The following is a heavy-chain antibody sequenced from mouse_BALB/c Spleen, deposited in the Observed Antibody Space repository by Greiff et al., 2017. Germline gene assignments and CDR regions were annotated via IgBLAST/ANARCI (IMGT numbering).Heavy chain of an antibody. J-gene: IGHJ1*01. V-gene: IGHV1-87*01. Sequence: QVQLKQSGAELARPGASVKLSCKASGYTFTSYWMQWVKQRPGQGLEWIGAIYPGDGDTRYTQKFKGKATLTADKSSSTAYMQLSSLASEDSAVYYCARSGGSSYWWYFDVWGAGTTVTVSS. CDR3: ARSGGSSYWWYFDV. CDR1: GYTFTSYW. CDR2: IYPGDGDT. D-gene: IGHD1-1*01.